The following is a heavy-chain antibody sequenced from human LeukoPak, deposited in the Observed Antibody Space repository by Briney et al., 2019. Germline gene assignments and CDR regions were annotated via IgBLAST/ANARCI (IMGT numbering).Heavy chain of an antibody. Sequence: SETLSLTCGVYGGSFSNYDWNWIRQPPGKGLEWIGEINHSGSTSYNPSLKSRVTISVDTSKNQFSLKLSSVTAADTAVYYCARAGYCTNGVCWDAFDIWGQGTMVTVSS. CDR1: GGSFSNYD. J-gene: IGHJ3*02. V-gene: IGHV4-34*01. CDR3: ARAGYCTNGVCWDAFDI. CDR2: INHSGST. D-gene: IGHD2-8*01.